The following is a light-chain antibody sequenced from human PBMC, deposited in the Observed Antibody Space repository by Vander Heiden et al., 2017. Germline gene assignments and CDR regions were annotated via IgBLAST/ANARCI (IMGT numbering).Light chain of an antibody. V-gene: IGKV3-20*01. CDR2: GAS. CDR1: QSVSSSY. J-gene: IGKJ1*01. Sequence: EIALTQSPGTLSLCPGERATLSCRASQSVSSSYLAWYQQKPGQAPRRLINGASSRATGIPDRFSGSGSGTDFTLTISRLEPEDFAVYYCQQYGSSPTTFGQGTKVEIK. CDR3: QQYGSSPTT.